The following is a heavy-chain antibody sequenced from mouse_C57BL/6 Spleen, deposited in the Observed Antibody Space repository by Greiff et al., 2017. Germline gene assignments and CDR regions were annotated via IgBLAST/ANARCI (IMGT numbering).Heavy chain of an antibody. CDR3: ARGGYYYGSSDAMDY. CDR2: IYPGDGDT. V-gene: IGHV1-80*01. J-gene: IGHJ4*01. D-gene: IGHD1-1*01. CDR1: GYAFSSYW. Sequence: QVQLQQSGAELVKPGASVKISCKASGYAFSSYWMNWVKQRPGKGLEWIGQIYPGDGDTNYNGKFKGKATLTADKYSSTAYMQLSSLTSEDSAVYFCARGGYYYGSSDAMDYWGQGTSVTVSS.